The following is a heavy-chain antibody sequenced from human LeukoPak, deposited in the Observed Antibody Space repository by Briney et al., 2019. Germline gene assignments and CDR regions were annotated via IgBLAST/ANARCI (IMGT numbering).Heavy chain of an antibody. CDR2: ITSDGSST. CDR3: ARGKAVAATFSWFAP. V-gene: IGHV3-74*01. CDR1: GFTFSVYW. Sequence: GGSLRLSCAASGFTFSVYWMHWVRQAPGRGLVWVSLITSDGSSTRYAASVKGRFPISRDNATNTLYLQMNSLRAEDTAVYYCARGKAVAATFSWFAPWGQGTLVTVSS. J-gene: IGHJ5*02. D-gene: IGHD2-15*01.